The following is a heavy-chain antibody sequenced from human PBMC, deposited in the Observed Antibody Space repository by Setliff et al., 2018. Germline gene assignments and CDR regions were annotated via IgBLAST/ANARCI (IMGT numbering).Heavy chain of an antibody. CDR3: ARGSSSWYALFDY. Sequence: SETLSLTCAVSGGSISSSNWWSWVRQPPEKGLEWIGEIYHSGSTNYNPSLKSRVTISVDKSKNQFSLKLSSVTAADTAVYYCARGSSSWYALFDYWGQGTLVTVSS. D-gene: IGHD6-13*01. J-gene: IGHJ4*02. CDR2: IYHSGST. CDR1: GGSISSSNW. V-gene: IGHV4-4*02.